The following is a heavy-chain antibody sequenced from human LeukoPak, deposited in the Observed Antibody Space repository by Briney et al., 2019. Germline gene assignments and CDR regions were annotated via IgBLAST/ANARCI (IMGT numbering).Heavy chain of an antibody. CDR2: IKEDGSEK. Sequence: LAGGSLRLSCAASGFTFSNYWLNWVRQAPGKGLEWVANIKEDGSEKYYVDSVKGRFTISRDNAKNSLFLQMNSLRAEDTAVYYCARTLRGGGALDYWGQGTLVTVPS. CDR3: ARTLRGGGALDY. CDR1: GFTFSNYW. J-gene: IGHJ4*02. V-gene: IGHV3-7*03. D-gene: IGHD3-16*01.